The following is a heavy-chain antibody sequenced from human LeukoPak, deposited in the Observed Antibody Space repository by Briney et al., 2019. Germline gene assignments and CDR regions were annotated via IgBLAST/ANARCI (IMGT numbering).Heavy chain of an antibody. D-gene: IGHD6-19*01. CDR1: GYTYTSYA. CDR3: AREDSSGWFDY. Sequence: EASVKVSCKASGYTYTSYAMNWVRQAPGQGLEWMGWINTNTGNPTYAQGFTGRFVFSLDTSVSTAYLQISSLKAEDTAVYYCAREDSSGWFDYWGQGTLVTVSP. J-gene: IGHJ4*02. CDR2: INTNTGNP. V-gene: IGHV7-4-1*02.